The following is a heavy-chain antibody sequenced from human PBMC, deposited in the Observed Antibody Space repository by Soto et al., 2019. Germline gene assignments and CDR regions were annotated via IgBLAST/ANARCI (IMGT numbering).Heavy chain of an antibody. Sequence: QVELLESGPGLVKPSETLSLTCNVSGASMRSYYWTWMRQSPGKGLDWLGNVFYTGNTNLNPSLRSRLSISVDTSKNTFSLMLNSVTAADTAVYYCARDSRCCGMDVWGQGTTVTVSS. V-gene: IGHV4-59*01. CDR3: ARDSRCCGMDV. CDR2: VFYTGNT. J-gene: IGHJ6*02. CDR1: GASMRSYY.